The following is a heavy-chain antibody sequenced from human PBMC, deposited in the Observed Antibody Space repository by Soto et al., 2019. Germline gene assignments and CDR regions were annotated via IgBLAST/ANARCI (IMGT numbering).Heavy chain of an antibody. CDR2: SSNSGSFT. J-gene: IGHJ4*02. CDR3: VRSGDNYNLLDY. D-gene: IGHD1-1*01. V-gene: IGHV3-11*06. Sequence: GGSLRLSCAASGFTFSDHYMSWIRQAPGKGLEWIGYSSNSGSFTRYADSVKGRFSISRDNAKNSLYLQINSLRGDDTAIYYCVRSGDNYNLLDYWGQGTPVTSPQ. CDR1: GFTFSDHY.